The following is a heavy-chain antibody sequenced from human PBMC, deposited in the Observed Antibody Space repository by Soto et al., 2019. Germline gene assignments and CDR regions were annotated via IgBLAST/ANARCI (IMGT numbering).Heavy chain of an antibody. Sequence: PGESLKISCEGSGYTFSSYSIGWVRQMPGKGLEWMGIIYPDDSDTRYSPSFRGQVTISVDKSISRAYLQWSSLKASDSAMYFCARIGRSYNPFDYWGRGTLVTV. CDR1: GYTFSSYS. J-gene: IGHJ4*02. V-gene: IGHV5-51*01. CDR3: ARIGRSYNPFDY. CDR2: IYPDDSDT. D-gene: IGHD2-15*01.